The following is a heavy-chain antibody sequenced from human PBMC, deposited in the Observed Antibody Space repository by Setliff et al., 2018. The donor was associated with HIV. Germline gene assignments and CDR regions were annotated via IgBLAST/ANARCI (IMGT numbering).Heavy chain of an antibody. CDR1: GFTFNNAW. CDR2: MYYSGGT. Sequence: SETLRLSCAASGFTFNNAWMSWVRQPPGKGLEWIGYMYYSGGTSYNPSLKSRVTISVDTSKKQFSLKVTSVTAADTAVYYCARGDTPDVWGKGTTVTVSS. V-gene: IGHV4-59*01. CDR3: ARGDTPDV. J-gene: IGHJ6*04. D-gene: IGHD3-16*01.